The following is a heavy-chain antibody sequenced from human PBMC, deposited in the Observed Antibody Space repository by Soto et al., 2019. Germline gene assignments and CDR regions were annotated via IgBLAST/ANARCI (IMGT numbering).Heavy chain of an antibody. D-gene: IGHD6-13*01. CDR1: GGSFSGYY. CDR2: INHSGST. CDR3: ARGSSWWPNWFDP. J-gene: IGHJ5*02. V-gene: IGHV4-34*01. Sequence: KPSETLSLTCAVYGGSFSGYYWSWIRQPPGKGLEWIGEINHSGSTNYNPSLKSRVTISVDTSKNQFSLKLSSVTAADTAVYYCARGSSWWPNWFDPWGQGTLVTVSS.